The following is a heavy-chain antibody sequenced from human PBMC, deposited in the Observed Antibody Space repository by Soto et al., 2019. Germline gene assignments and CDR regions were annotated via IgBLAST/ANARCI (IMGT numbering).Heavy chain of an antibody. CDR2: IIPILGIA. CDR1: GGTFSSYT. V-gene: IGHV1-69*04. D-gene: IGHD2-2*01. CDR3: ARDPPLYCSSTSCPIESDFDY. J-gene: IGHJ4*02. Sequence: SVKVSCKASGGTFSSYTISWVRQAPGQGLEWMGRIIPILGIANYAQKFQGGVTITADKSTSTAYMELSSLRSEDTAVYYCARDPPLYCSSTSCPIESDFDYWGQGTLVTVSS.